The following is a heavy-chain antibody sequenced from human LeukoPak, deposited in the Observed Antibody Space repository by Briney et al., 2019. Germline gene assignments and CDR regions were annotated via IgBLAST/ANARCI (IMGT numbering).Heavy chain of an antibody. Sequence: GGSLRLSCAASGFTFSSYWMSWVRQAPGKGLEWVANIKQDGSEKYYVDSVKGRFTISRDNAKNSLYLQMNSLRAEDTAVYYCARGWIHTAMVHFDYWGQGTLVTVSS. J-gene: IGHJ4*02. D-gene: IGHD5-18*01. V-gene: IGHV3-7*01. CDR2: IKQDGSEK. CDR1: GFTFSSYW. CDR3: ARGWIHTAMVHFDY.